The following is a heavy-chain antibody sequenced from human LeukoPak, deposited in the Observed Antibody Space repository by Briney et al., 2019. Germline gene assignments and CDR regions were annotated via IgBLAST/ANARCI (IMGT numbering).Heavy chain of an antibody. CDR1: GDSVISSGYI. Sequence: SETLSLTCTVSGDSVISSGYIWGWIRQPPGKGLEWIGSIYYSGSTYYNPSLKSRVTISVDTSKNQFSLKLSSVTAADTAVYYCARHDWNYEDYWGQGTLVTVSS. V-gene: IGHV4-39*01. J-gene: IGHJ4*02. CDR3: ARHDWNYEDY. D-gene: IGHD1-7*01. CDR2: IYYSGST.